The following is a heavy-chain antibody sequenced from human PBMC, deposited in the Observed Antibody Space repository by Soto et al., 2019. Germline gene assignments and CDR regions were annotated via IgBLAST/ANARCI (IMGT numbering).Heavy chain of an antibody. D-gene: IGHD5-12*01. Sequence: QVQLVQSGAEVKKPGSSVKVSCKASGGTFSNYPISWVRQAPGQGLEWMGGIIPIFGTVNYAQKFQGRVTITAEESTRTAYMELSSLRSEDTAVYYCARGNHRWLQLWYFDLWGRGTLVTVSS. CDR2: IIPIFGTV. CDR1: GGTFSNYP. CDR3: ARGNHRWLQLWYFDL. V-gene: IGHV1-69*12. J-gene: IGHJ2*01.